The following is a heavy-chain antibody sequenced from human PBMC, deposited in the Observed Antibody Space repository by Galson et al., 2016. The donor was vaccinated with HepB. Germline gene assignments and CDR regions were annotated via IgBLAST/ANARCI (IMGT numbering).Heavy chain of an antibody. Sequence: SLRLSCAASGFTFSSYAMHWVRQPPGKGLEWVALISYDGVNKYYADSVKGRFTISRDNSKNTLYVQMDSLRAEDTAVYYCARVALSAFDIWGQGTMVTVSS. J-gene: IGHJ3*02. CDR3: ARVALSAFDI. V-gene: IGHV3-30*04. CDR1: GFTFSSYA. D-gene: IGHD2-21*01. CDR2: ISYDGVNK.